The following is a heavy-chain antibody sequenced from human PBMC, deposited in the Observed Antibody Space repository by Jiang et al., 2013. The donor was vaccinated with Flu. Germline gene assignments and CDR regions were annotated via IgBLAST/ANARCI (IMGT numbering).Heavy chain of an antibody. CDR2: IDPSDSYT. V-gene: IGHV5-10-1*01. Sequence: TSYWISWVRQMPGKGLEWMGRIDPSDSYTNYSPSFKGHVSISADKSISTAYLQWNRLKASDTAIYYCARRGLRGFDGGYYYMDVWGKGTTVTVSS. CDR1: TSYW. D-gene: IGHD3-10*01. CDR3: ARRGLRGFDGGYYYMDV. J-gene: IGHJ6*03.